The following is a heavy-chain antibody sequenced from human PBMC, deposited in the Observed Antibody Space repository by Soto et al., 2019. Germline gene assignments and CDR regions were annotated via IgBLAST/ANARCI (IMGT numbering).Heavy chain of an antibody. CDR3: ARDWHTLAARPLDY. J-gene: IGHJ4*02. D-gene: IGHD6-6*01. Sequence: ASVKVSCKASGYTFTSYGISWVRQAPGLGLEWMGWISAYNGNTNYAQKLQGRVTMTTDTSTSTAYMELRSLRSDDTAVYYCARDWHTLAARPLDYWGQGTLVTVSS. CDR1: GYTFTSYG. V-gene: IGHV1-18*01. CDR2: ISAYNGNT.